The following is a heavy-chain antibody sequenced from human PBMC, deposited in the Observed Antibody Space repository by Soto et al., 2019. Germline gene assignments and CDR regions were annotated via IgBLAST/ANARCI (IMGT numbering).Heavy chain of an antibody. Sequence: EVQLVESGGGLVLPGGSLRLSCAASGVIVSSNYMSWVRQAPGKGLEWVSLIYSGGSTSYADSVKGRFTISRDNSKNTLYLQMNNRGAEDTAVYYCAGGNTVLERGWGQGTLVTVSS. CDR1: GVIVSSNY. J-gene: IGHJ4*02. CDR3: AGGNTVLERG. D-gene: IGHD1-1*01. CDR2: IYSGGST. V-gene: IGHV3-66*01.